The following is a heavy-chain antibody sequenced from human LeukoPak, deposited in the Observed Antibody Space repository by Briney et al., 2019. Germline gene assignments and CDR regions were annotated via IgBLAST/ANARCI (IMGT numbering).Heavy chain of an antibody. CDR1: GGSISSGDYY. CDR3: ARMAVSTSFDY. J-gene: IGHJ4*02. CDR2: IYYSGST. V-gene: IGHV4-30-4*01. Sequence: SQTLSLTCAVSGGSISSGDYYWSWIRQPPGKGLEWIGHIYYSGSTYYNPSLKSRVTISVDTSKNQFSLKLSSVTAADTAVYYCARMAVSTSFDYWGQGTLVTVSS. D-gene: IGHD5-24*01.